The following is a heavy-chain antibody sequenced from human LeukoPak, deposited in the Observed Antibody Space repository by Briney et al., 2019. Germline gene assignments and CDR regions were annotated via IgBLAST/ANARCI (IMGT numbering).Heavy chain of an antibody. CDR2: IIPFLGIA. CDR1: GGTFSSYA. J-gene: IGHJ3*02. CDR3: ARSGGYGDYGGYDAFDI. V-gene: IGHV1-69*04. D-gene: IGHD4-17*01. Sequence: GASVKVSCKASGGTFSSYAISWVRQAPGQGLEWMGRIIPFLGIANYAQKFQGRVTITADKSTSTAYMELSSLRSEDTAVYYCARSGGYGDYGGYDAFDIWGQGTMVTVSS.